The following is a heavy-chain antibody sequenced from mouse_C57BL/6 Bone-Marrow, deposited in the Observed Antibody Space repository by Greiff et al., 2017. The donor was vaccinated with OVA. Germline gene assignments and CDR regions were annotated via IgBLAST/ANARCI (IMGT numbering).Heavy chain of an antibody. V-gene: IGHV1-18*01. CDR1: GYTFTDYN. D-gene: IGHD6-1*01. CDR2: INPNNGGT. J-gene: IGHJ3*01. CDR3: ARGGSRFAY. Sequence: VHVKQSGPELVKPGASVKIPCKASGYTFTDYNMDWVKQSHGKSLEWIGDINPNNGGTIYNQKFKGKATLTVDKSSSTAYMELRSLTSEDTAVYYCARGGSRFAYWGQGTLVTVSA.